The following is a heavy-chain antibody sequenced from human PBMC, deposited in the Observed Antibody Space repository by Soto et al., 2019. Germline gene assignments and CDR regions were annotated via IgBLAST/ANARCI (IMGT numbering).Heavy chain of an antibody. CDR3: ARRPVSLSAIFRGVIITGRYYYGMDV. Sequence: GASVKVSCKASGYTFTGYYMHWVRQAPGQGLEWMGWINPNSGGTNYAQKFQGWVTMTRDTSISTAYMELSRLRSDDTAVYYCARRPVSLSAIFRGVIITGRYYYGMDVWGQGTTVTVSS. CDR1: GYTFTGYY. J-gene: IGHJ6*02. D-gene: IGHD3-10*01. CDR2: INPNSGGT. V-gene: IGHV1-2*04.